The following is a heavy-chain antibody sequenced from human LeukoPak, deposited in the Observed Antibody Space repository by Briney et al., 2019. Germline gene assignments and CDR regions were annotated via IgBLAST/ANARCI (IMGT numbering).Heavy chain of an antibody. CDR2: ISTGNGNT. D-gene: IGHD3-10*01. CDR3: ARENYYRIGRFDRAYLDD. Sequence: ASVKVSCKASASTFSTYAIHWVRQAPGQGLEWMGWISTGNGNTRYSKAFQDRVTITRDTSASTVYMDLRGLRSEDMAVYYCARENYYRIGRFDRAYLDDWGQGTLVTVSS. CDR1: ASTFSTYA. J-gene: IGHJ4*02. V-gene: IGHV1-3*03.